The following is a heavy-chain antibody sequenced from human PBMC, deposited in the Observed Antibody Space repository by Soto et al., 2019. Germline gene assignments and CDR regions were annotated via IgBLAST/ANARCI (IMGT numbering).Heavy chain of an antibody. CDR3: ARGGYSYGYELLDY. J-gene: IGHJ4*02. D-gene: IGHD5-18*01. CDR2: IIPIFGTA. CDR1: GGTFSIYA. Sequence: QVQLVQSGAEVKKPGASLKVSCKASGGTFSIYAISWVRQAPGQGLEWMGGIIPIFGTANYAQKFQGRVTITADESTSTAYMELSSLRSEDTALYYCARGGYSYGYELLDYWGQGTLVTVSS. V-gene: IGHV1-69*01.